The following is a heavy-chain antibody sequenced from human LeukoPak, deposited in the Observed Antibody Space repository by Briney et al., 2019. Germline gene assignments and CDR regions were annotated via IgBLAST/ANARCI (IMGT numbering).Heavy chain of an antibody. V-gene: IGHV3-30*03. J-gene: IGHJ6*03. Sequence: GGSLRLSCAASGFTFSSYGMHWVRQAPGKGLEWVAVISYDGSTKYYADSVEGRFTISRDNSKNTLYLQMNSLRTEDTADCAREYDENPAYYYYYYMDVWGKGTTVTVSS. D-gene: IGHD1-1*01. CDR3: AREYDENPAYYYYYYMDV. CDR1: GFTFSSYG. CDR2: ISYDGSTK.